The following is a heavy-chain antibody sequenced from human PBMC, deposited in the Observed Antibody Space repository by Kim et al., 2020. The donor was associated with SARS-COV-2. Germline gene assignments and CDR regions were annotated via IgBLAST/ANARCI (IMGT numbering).Heavy chain of an antibody. J-gene: IGHJ3*02. V-gene: IGHV4-31*02. D-gene: IGHD3-3*01. CDR3: ARATFYDFWSGNAFDI. Sequence: NPALKGRVTISVDTSKNQFSLKLSSVTAADTAVYYCARATFYDFWSGNAFDIWGQGTMVTVSS.